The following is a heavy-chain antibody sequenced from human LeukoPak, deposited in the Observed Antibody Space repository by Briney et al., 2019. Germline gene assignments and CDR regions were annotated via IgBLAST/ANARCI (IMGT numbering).Heavy chain of an antibody. J-gene: IGHJ1*01. CDR2: ISWDDGTT. CDR1: GFTFDDYT. CDR3: AKDFFASGSPWLWFFQQ. D-gene: IGHD3-10*01. Sequence: GGSLRLSCAASGFTFDDYTMHWVRQAPGKGLEWVSLISWDDGTTYYADSVKGRFTISRDNSKNSLYLQMNSLRTEDTALYYCAKDFFASGSPWLWFFQQWGQGTLVTVSS. V-gene: IGHV3-43*01.